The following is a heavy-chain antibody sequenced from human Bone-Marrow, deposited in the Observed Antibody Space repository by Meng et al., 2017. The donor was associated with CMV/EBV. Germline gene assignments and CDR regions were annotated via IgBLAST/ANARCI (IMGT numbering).Heavy chain of an antibody. Sequence: GGSLRLSCAASGFTFSDYYMSWIRQAPGKGLEWVSYISSSGSTIYYADSVKGRFTISRDNAKNSLYLQMNSLRAEDTAVYYCARGLLWGWEQLVGYYFDYWGQGTLVTVSS. CDR1: GFTFSDYY. CDR2: ISSSGSTI. D-gene: IGHD6-13*01. J-gene: IGHJ4*02. V-gene: IGHV3-11*04. CDR3: ARGLLWGWEQLVGYYFDY.